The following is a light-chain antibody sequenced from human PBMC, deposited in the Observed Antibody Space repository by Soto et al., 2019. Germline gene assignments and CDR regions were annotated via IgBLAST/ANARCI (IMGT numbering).Light chain of an antibody. J-gene: IGKJ2*01. CDR2: WAS. CDR3: QQYQSPPYT. CDR1: QSVLYSSNNKNY. Sequence: DIVMTQSPDSLAVSLGVRATINCKSSQSVLYSSNNKNYLAWYQQKPGQPPKLLIYWASTRESGVPDRFSGSGSGTDFTLTISSLQAEDVAVYHCQQYQSPPYTFGQGTKLEIK. V-gene: IGKV4-1*01.